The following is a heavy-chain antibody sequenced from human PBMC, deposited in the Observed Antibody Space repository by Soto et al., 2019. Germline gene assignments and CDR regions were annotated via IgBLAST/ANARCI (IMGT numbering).Heavy chain of an antibody. CDR3: AKSRSSIAARDPRNYFDY. J-gene: IGHJ4*02. V-gene: IGHV3-30*18. D-gene: IGHD6-6*01. Sequence: SLRLSCAASGFTFSSYGMHWVRQAPGKGLEWVAVISYDGSNKYYADSVKGRFTISRDNSKNTLYLQMNSLRAEDTAVYYCAKSRSSIAARDPRNYFDYWGQGTLVTVSS. CDR2: ISYDGSNK. CDR1: GFTFSSYG.